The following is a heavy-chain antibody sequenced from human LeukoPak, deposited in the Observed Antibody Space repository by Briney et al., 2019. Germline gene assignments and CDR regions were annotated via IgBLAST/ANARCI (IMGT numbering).Heavy chain of an antibody. CDR1: GYTLTELS. CDR2: FDPEDGET. V-gene: IGHV1-24*01. CDR3: ATGIFYGDFAPHHFDY. D-gene: IGHD4-17*01. J-gene: IGHJ4*02. Sequence: VASVKVSCKVSGYTLTELSMHWVRQAPGKGLEWMGGFDPEDGETIYAQKFQGRVTMTEDTSTDTAYMELSSLRSEDTAVYYCATGIFYGDFAPHHFDYWGQGTLVTVSP.